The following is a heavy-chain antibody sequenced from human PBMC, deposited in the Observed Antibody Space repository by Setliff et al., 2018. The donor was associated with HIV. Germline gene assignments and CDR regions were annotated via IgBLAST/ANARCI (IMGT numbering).Heavy chain of an antibody. CDR3: ARSGGDCSGISCYSLWFDP. CDR1: GFTFTSYW. J-gene: IGHJ5*02. CDR2: INYDESSE. Sequence: PGGSLRLSCAASGFTFTSYWMIWVRQAPGKGLEWVAFINYDESSEYYVDSVKGRFTISRDNSNNMLFLQMNSLRTEDTAVYYCARSGGDCSGISCYSLWFDPWGHGTLVTVSS. V-gene: IGHV3-30*03. D-gene: IGHD2-15*01.